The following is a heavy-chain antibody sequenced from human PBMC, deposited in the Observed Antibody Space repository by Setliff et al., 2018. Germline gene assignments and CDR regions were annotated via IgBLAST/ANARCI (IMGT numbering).Heavy chain of an antibody. D-gene: IGHD1-26*01. J-gene: IGHJ4*02. CDR2: SVDGST. CDR3: ARGLRSGTYWGTRPLGLDY. CDR1: GGSMIGYY. Sequence: SETLSLTCSVSGGSMIGYYWSWVRQAPGKELEWIGYSVDGSTNYNPSLKSRVTISVDTSKNQFTLKLTSVTAADSAVYYCARGLRSGTYWGTRPLGLDYWGQGTQVTVSS. V-gene: IGHV4-59*08.